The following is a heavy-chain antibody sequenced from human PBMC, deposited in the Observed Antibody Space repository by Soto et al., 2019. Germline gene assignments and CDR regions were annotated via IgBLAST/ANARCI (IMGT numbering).Heavy chain of an antibody. V-gene: IGHV3-30*18. J-gene: IGHJ4*02. Sequence: GGSLRLSCAASGFTFSSYVMHWVRQAPGKGLEWVAVISYDGSNKYYADSVKGRFTISRDNSKNTLYLQMNSLRAEDTAVYYCAKDVRYSSGWYDYWGQGTLVTVSS. D-gene: IGHD6-19*01. CDR2: ISYDGSNK. CDR1: GFTFSSYV. CDR3: AKDVRYSSGWYDY.